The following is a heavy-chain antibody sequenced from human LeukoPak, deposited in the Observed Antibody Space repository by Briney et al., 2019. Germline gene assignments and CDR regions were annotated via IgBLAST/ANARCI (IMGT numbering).Heavy chain of an antibody. D-gene: IGHD4-11*01. Sequence: GGSLRLSCAASGFIISSYWMHWVRQAPGKGLVWVSRISPDGSTTGYADSVKGRFTASRDNARNTLYLQINSLRAEDSAVYYCTRDRTTITLFELWGQGTLVTVSS. J-gene: IGHJ4*02. V-gene: IGHV3-74*01. CDR2: ISPDGSTT. CDR3: TRDRTTITLFEL. CDR1: GFIISSYW.